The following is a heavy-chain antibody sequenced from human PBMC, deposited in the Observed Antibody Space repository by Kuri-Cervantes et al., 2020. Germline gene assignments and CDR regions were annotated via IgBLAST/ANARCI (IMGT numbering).Heavy chain of an antibody. V-gene: IGHV4-4*02. CDR3: ARGRLYYYGSGTLDY. J-gene: IGHJ4*02. CDR2: INHSGST. Sequence: SETLSLTCAVSGGSISSSNWWSWVRQPPGKGLEWIGEINHSGSTNYNPSLKSRVTISVDTSKNQFSLKLSSVTAADTAVYYCARGRLYYYGSGTLDYWGQGTLVTVSS. CDR1: GGSISSSNW. D-gene: IGHD3-10*01.